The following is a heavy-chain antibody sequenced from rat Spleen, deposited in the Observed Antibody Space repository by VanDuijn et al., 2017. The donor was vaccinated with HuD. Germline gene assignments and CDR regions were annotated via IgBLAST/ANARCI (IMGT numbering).Heavy chain of an antibody. V-gene: IGHV5-29*01. J-gene: IGHJ3*01. CDR2: ISYDGSST. Sequence: EVQLVESDGGLVQPGRSLKLSCAASGFTFSDYYMAWVRQAPTKGLEWVATISYDGSSTYYRDSVKGRFTISRDNAKSTLYLQMDSLRSEDTATYYCARHGGIEFAYWGQGTLVTVSS. CDR1: GFTFSDYY. D-gene: IGHD1-11*01. CDR3: ARHGGIEFAY.